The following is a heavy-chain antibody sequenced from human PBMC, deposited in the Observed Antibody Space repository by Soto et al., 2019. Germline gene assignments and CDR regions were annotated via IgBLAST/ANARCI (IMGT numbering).Heavy chain of an antibody. CDR2: IYNSGRGST. D-gene: IGHD6-13*01. CDR1: GSSMTTYY. Sequence: PSETLSLTCSVSGSSMTTYYWHWIRQAPGKGLEWIGFIYNSGRGSTGSNPSLSSRVTFSVETSKNQFSLKLDSVTAADTAVYYCARSFGVAAAGPFDYWGQGTLVTVSS. J-gene: IGHJ4*01. CDR3: ARSFGVAAAGPFDY. V-gene: IGHV4-59*01.